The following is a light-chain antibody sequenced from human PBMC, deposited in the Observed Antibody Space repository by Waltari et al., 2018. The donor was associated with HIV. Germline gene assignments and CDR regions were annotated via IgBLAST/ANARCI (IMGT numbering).Light chain of an antibody. CDR3: SSYAGSNNLV. CDR1: SSDVGPYDY. V-gene: IGLV2-8*01. Sequence: QSALTQPPSASGSPGPSVTISCTGTSSDVGPYDYVYWYQQHPVKAPKLMIYEVSKRPSGVPDRFSGSKSANTASLTVSGLQEDDEADYYCSSYAGSNNLVFGGGTKLTVL. CDR2: EVS. J-gene: IGLJ3*02.